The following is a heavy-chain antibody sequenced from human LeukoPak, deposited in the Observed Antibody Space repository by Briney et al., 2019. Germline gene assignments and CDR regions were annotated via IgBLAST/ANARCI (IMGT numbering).Heavy chain of an antibody. Sequence: SETLSLTCAVYGGSFSGYYWSWIRQPPGEGLEWIGEINHSGSTNYNPPLKSRVTISVDTSKNQFSLKLSSVTAADTAVYYCARRASLWSGLSDAFDIWGQGTMVTVSS. CDR3: ARRASLWSGLSDAFDI. CDR1: GGSFSGYY. CDR2: INHSGST. D-gene: IGHD3-3*01. J-gene: IGHJ3*02. V-gene: IGHV4-34*01.